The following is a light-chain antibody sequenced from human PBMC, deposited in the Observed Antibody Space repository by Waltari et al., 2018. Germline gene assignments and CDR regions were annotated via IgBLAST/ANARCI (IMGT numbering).Light chain of an antibody. Sequence: EIVLTQSPGTLSLSPGDRATLSCRAIQSVSSSYLAWYQQKPGQAPRLLIYGASSRATGIPDRFSGSGSVTDFTLTITRLEPEDFAVYYCQQYGSSALTFGGGTNVEIK. CDR2: GAS. V-gene: IGKV3-20*01. CDR3: QQYGSSALT. CDR1: QSVSSSY. J-gene: IGKJ4*01.